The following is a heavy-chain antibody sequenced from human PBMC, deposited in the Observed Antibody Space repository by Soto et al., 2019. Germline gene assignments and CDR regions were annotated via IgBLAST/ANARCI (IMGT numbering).Heavy chain of an antibody. V-gene: IGHV3-33*01. Sequence: QVQLVESGGGVVQPGRSLRLSCAASGFTFSGYGMHWVRQAPGKGLEWVAVIWYDGSNKYYADSVKGRFTISRDNSKNTLDLQMNSLRAEDTAVYYCARVSDGGSYYGGLDYWCQGTLVTVSS. J-gene: IGHJ4*02. D-gene: IGHD1-26*01. CDR1: GFTFSGYG. CDR2: IWYDGSNK. CDR3: ARVSDGGSYYGGLDY.